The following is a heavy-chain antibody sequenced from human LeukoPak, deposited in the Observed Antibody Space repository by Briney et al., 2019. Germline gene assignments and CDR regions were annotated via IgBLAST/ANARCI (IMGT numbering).Heavy chain of an antibody. V-gene: IGHV3-23*01. CDR3: ARDDTSNGYYEFGY. CDR1: GFTFNNYV. D-gene: IGHD6-19*01. J-gene: IGHJ4*02. CDR2: ISGSGSRT. Sequence: PGGSLRLSCAASGFTFNNYVMSWVRQAPGKGLEWVSGISGSGSRTYYADSVKGRFTISRDISKNMLYLQMNSLRADDTAVYYCARDDTSNGYYEFGYWGQGTLVTVSS.